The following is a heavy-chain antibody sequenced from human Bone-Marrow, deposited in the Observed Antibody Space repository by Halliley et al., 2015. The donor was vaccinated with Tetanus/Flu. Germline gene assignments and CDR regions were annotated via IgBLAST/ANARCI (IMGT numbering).Heavy chain of an antibody. CDR2: FYHSGTP. V-gene: IGHV4-31*02. Sequence: KGLEWIGYFYHSGTPNYNYYNPSLKSRFTISVDTSKNQFSLKLSSVTAADTAVYYCARVPDHWGQGTLVTVSS. CDR3: ARVPDH. J-gene: IGHJ4*02.